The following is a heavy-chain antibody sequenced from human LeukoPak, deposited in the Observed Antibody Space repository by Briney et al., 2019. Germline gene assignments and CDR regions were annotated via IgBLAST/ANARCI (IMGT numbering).Heavy chain of an antibody. J-gene: IGHJ3*02. CDR2: ISSSSYI. CDR1: GFTFSSYS. D-gene: IGHD3-22*01. Sequence: GGSLRLSCAASGFTFSSYSMNWVRQAPGKGLEWVSSISSSSYIYYADSVKGRFTISRDNAKNSLYLQMNSLRAEDTAVYYCARDVNYDSSGGDAFDIWGQGTMVTVSS. V-gene: IGHV3-21*01. CDR3: ARDVNYDSSGGDAFDI.